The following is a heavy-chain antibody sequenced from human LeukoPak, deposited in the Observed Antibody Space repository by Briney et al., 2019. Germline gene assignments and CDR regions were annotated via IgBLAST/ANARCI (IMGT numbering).Heavy chain of an antibody. CDR1: GGTFSSYA. D-gene: IGHD2-15*01. Sequence: GSSVKVSCKASGGTFSSYAISWVRQAPGQGLEWMGRIIPILGIANYAQKFQGRVTITADKSTSTACMELSSLRSEDTAVYYCARDVGGTCCSGGSCYSRLFDYWGQGTLVTVSS. CDR2: IIPILGIA. V-gene: IGHV1-69*04. CDR3: ARDVGGTCCSGGSCYSRLFDY. J-gene: IGHJ4*02.